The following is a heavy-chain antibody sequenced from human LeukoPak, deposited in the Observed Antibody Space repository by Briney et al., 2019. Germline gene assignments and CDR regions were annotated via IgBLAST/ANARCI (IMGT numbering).Heavy chain of an antibody. D-gene: IGHD6-13*01. J-gene: IGHJ4*02. Sequence: GGSLRLSCAASGLTFSSYSMNWVRQAPGKGLEWVSSISSSSSYIYYADSVKGRFTISRDNAKNSLYLQMNSLRAEDTAVYYCARVPKRSSSGGWGQGTLVTVSS. CDR3: ARVPKRSSSGG. CDR2: ISSSSSYI. V-gene: IGHV3-21*01. CDR1: GLTFSSYS.